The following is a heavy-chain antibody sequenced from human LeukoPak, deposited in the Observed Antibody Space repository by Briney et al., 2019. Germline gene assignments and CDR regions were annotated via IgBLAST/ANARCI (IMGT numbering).Heavy chain of an antibody. D-gene: IGHD3-16*01. V-gene: IGHV4-34*01. J-gene: IGHJ6*02. CDR2: INHSGST. CDR1: GGSFSGYY. CDR3: AREGVCDNVWGSWVAGYYYYYYGMDV. Sequence: PSETLSLTCAVYGGSFSGYYWSWIRQPPGKGLEWIGEINHSGSTNYNPSLKSRVTISVDTSKNQFSLKLSSVTAADTAVYYCAREGVCDNVWGSWVAGYYYYYYGMDVWGQGTTVTVSS.